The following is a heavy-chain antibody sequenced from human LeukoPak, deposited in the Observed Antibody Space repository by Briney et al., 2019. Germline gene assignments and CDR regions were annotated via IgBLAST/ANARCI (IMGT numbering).Heavy chain of an antibody. CDR1: GYTLTELS. V-gene: IGHV1-24*01. Sequence: ASVKVSCKVSGYTLTELSMHWVRQAPGKGLEWMGGFDPEDGETIYAQKFQGRATMTEDTSTDTAYMELSSLRSEDAAVYYCATADYYGSGGLDYWGQGTLVTVSS. J-gene: IGHJ4*02. CDR2: FDPEDGET. CDR3: ATADYYGSGGLDY. D-gene: IGHD3-10*01.